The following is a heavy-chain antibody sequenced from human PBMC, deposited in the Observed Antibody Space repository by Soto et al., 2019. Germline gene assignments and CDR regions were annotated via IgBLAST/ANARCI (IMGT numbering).Heavy chain of an antibody. CDR2: IYWDGDK. Sequence: QITLKESGPTLVKPTQTLTLTCTFSGFSLSTSGVSVGWIRQPPGKALEWLALIYWDGDKRYSPSLKSRLTITKDTSRNQVILTMTNMDPVDTATYSCARSKGSDYFDAWGQGTLVTVSS. V-gene: IGHV2-5*02. D-gene: IGHD3-10*01. J-gene: IGHJ4*02. CDR3: ARSKGSDYFDA. CDR1: GFSLSTSGVS.